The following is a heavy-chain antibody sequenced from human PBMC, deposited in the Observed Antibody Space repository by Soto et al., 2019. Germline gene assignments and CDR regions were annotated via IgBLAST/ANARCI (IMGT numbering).Heavy chain of an antibody. CDR1: GFTFSSSS. CDR2: ISSSSSTI. V-gene: IGHV3-48*02. Sequence: PGGSLRLSCAASGFTFSSSSMNWVRQAPGKGLEWVSYISSSSSTIYYADSVKGRFTISRDNAKNSLYLQMNSLRDEDTAVYYCARFRAWRRHYYYYGMDVWGQGTTVTVSS. CDR3: ARFRAWRRHYYYYGMDV. D-gene: IGHD3-3*01. J-gene: IGHJ6*02.